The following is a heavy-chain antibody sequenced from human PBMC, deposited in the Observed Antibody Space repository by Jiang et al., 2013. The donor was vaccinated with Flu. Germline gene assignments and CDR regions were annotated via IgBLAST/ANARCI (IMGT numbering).Heavy chain of an antibody. V-gene: IGHV3-30*02. Sequence: VQLVESGGGVVQSGGSLRLSCAASGFTFNTFGMHWVRQAPGKGLEWVALILYDGSYKYYADSVKGRFTISRDNSKNTLYLQMSSLRAEDRAVYYCATDTQHRVLQQWGQGTWSSS. CDR1: GFTFNTFG. J-gene: IGHJ1*01. D-gene: IGHD6-13*01. CDR2: ILYDGSYK. CDR3: ATDTQHRVLQQ.